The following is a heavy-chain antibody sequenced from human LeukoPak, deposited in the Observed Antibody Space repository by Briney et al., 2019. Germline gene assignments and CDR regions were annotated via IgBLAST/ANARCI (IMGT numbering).Heavy chain of an antibody. CDR1: GGSFSGYY. Sequence: SETLSLTCAVYGGSFSGYYWSWIRQPPGKGLEWIGEINHSGSTNYNPSLKSRVTISVDTSKNQFSLKLSSVTAADTAVYYCARDFTFDWGQGTLVTVSS. CDR3: ARDFTFD. J-gene: IGHJ4*02. V-gene: IGHV4-34*01. D-gene: IGHD2/OR15-2a*01. CDR2: INHSGST.